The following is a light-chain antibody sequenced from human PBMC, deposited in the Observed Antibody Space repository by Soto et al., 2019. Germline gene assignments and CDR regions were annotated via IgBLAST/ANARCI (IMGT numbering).Light chain of an antibody. CDR2: GAS. J-gene: IGKJ5*01. CDR3: QQYGTSEII. CDR1: QGLNRN. V-gene: IGKV3-20*01. Sequence: ETVMTQSPATLSVSPGETATLSCRTSQGLNRNLAWYQQKLGQAPRVLIPGASSRAADIPDRFSGSGSGTDFTLTISRLEPEDFAVFFCQQYGTSEIIFGQGTRLEIK.